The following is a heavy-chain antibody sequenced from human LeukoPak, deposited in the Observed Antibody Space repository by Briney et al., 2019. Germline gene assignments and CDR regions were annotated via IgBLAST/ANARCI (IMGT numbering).Heavy chain of an antibody. D-gene: IGHD4-17*01. J-gene: IGHJ4*02. V-gene: IGHV3-21*04. CDR1: GFTFSSYS. Sequence: GGSLRLSCAASGFTFSSYSMNWVRQAPGKGLEWVSSISSSSSYIYYADSVEGRFTISRDHSKNTLYLQMNSLRAEDTAVYYCAKERNQRYGAFDYWGQGTLVTVSS. CDR2: ISSSSSYI. CDR3: AKERNQRYGAFDY.